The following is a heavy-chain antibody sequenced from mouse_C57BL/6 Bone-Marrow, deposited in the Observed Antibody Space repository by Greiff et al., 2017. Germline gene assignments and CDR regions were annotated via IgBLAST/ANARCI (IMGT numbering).Heavy chain of an antibody. CDR1: GFTFSDYY. Sequence: DVMLVESEGGLVQPGSSMKLSCTASGFTFSDYYMAWVRQVPEKGLEWVANINYDGSSTYYLDSLKSRFIISRDNAKNILYLQMSSLKSEDTATYYCAREERITTVVATGYFDVWGTGTTVTVSS. CDR2: INYDGSST. V-gene: IGHV5-16*01. J-gene: IGHJ1*03. D-gene: IGHD1-1*01. CDR3: AREERITTVVATGYFDV.